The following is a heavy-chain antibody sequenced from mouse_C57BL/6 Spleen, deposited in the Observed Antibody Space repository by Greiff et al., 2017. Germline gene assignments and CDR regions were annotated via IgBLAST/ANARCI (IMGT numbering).Heavy chain of an antibody. Sequence: VKLVESGPGLVQPSPSLSITCTVSGFSLTSYGVHWVRQSPGKGLEWLGVIWRGGSTDYNAAFMSRLSITKDNSKSQVFFKMNSLQADDTAIYYCATSPHYYGSSYEFAYWGQGTLVTVSA. CDR3: ATSPHYYGSSYEFAY. V-gene: IGHV2-5*01. CDR2: IWRGGST. D-gene: IGHD1-1*01. J-gene: IGHJ3*01. CDR1: GFSLTSYG.